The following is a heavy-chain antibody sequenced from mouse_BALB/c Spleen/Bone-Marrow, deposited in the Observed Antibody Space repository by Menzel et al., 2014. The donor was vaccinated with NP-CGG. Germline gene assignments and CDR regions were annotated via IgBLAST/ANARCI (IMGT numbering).Heavy chain of an antibody. J-gene: IGHJ4*01. V-gene: IGHV10-1*02. D-gene: IGHD2-4*01. CDR2: IRSKSNNYAT. CDR1: GFTFNMYA. CDR3: VGAISYDFYYAMDY. Sequence: EVKVVESGGGLVQPKGSLKLSCAASGFTFNMYALHWVRQAPGKGLEWVARIRSKSNNYATYYADSVKDRFTISRDDSQTMLYLQMNNLKTEDTAMYYCVGAISYDFYYAMDYWGQGTSVTVSS.